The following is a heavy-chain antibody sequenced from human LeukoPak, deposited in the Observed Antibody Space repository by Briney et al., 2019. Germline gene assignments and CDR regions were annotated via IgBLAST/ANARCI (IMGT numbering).Heavy chain of an antibody. CDR3: ARLGRYYYDLPDY. CDR1: GGSISSGGYS. CDR2: IYHSGST. D-gene: IGHD3-22*01. Sequence: SETLSLTCAASGGSISSGGYSWSWIRQPPGKGLEWIGYIYHSGSTYYNPSLKSRVTISVDTSKNQFSLKLSSVTAADTAVYYCARLGRYYYDLPDYWGQGTLVTVSS. V-gene: IGHV4-30-2*01. J-gene: IGHJ4*02.